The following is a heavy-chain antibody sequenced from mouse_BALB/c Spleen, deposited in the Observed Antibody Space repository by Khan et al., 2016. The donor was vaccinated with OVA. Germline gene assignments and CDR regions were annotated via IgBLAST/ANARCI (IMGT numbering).Heavy chain of an antibody. Sequence: EVELVESGGGLVKPGGSLKLSCAASGFTFSDYYMYWVRQTPEKRLEWVATISDGGSYIYYPDSVKGRFTISRDTAKNNLYLQMSSLKSEDTAMYYCARGRRVHYLDYWGQGTTLTVSS. J-gene: IGHJ2*01. D-gene: IGHD2-14*01. CDR1: GFTFSDYY. V-gene: IGHV5-4*02. CDR3: ARGRRVHYLDY. CDR2: ISDGGSYI.